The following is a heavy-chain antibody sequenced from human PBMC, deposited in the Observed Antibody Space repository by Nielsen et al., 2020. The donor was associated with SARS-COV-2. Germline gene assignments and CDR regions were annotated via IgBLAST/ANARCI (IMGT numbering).Heavy chain of an antibody. J-gene: IGHJ3*02. D-gene: IGHD3-3*01. V-gene: IGHV3-74*01. CDR3: AKDYDFWSGYDAFDI. Sequence: GESLKISCAASGFTFSSYWMHWVRQAPGKGLVWVSGINSDGSSTSYADSVKGRFTISRDNAKNTLYLQMNSLRAEDTAVYYCAKDYDFWSGYDAFDIWGQGTMVTVSS. CDR1: GFTFSSYW. CDR2: INSDGSST.